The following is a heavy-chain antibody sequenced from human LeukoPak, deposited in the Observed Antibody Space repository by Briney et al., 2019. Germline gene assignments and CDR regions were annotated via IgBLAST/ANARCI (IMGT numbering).Heavy chain of an antibody. Sequence: PSETLSLTCAIYGGSFSGYYWNWIRQPPGRGLEWVGEISHSGTTNYNPSLKSRVTISVDTFKDQFSLKLSSVTSADTAVYYCATRPTPPYYYYYMDVWGKGTTVTVSS. CDR1: GGSFSGYY. CDR2: ISHSGTT. CDR3: ATRPTPPYYYYYMDV. J-gene: IGHJ6*03. D-gene: IGHD4-23*01. V-gene: IGHV4-34*01.